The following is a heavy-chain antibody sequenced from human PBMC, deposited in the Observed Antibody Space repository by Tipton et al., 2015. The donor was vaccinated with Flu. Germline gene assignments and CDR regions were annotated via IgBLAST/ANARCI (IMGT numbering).Heavy chain of an antibody. D-gene: IGHD6-13*01. CDR1: GDSISSYY. CDR2: SHYSGST. Sequence: TLSLTCTVSGDSISSYYWSWIRQPPGKGLEWIGYSHYSGSTNYSPSLKSRVTILVDTSKNHLSLKLSSVTAADTAVYYCARHRRPSSWDFDYWGQGSLVTVSS. V-gene: IGHV4-59*08. J-gene: IGHJ4*02. CDR3: ARHRRPSSWDFDY.